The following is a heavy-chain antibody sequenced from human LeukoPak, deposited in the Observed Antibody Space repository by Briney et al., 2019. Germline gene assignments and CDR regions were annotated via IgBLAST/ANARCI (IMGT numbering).Heavy chain of an antibody. CDR3: AKRLYCGGDCYPYYYYGMDV. Sequence: GSLRLSCAASGFTFSSYAMSWVRRAPGKGLEWVSAISGSGGSTYYADSVKGRFTISRDNSKNTLYLQMNSLRAEDTAVYYCAKRLYCGGDCYPYYYYGMDVWGQGTTVTVSS. J-gene: IGHJ6*02. D-gene: IGHD2-21*02. CDR1: GFTFSSYA. V-gene: IGHV3-23*01. CDR2: ISGSGGST.